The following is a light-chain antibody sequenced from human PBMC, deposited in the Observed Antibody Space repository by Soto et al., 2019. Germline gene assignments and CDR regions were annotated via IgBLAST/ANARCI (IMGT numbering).Light chain of an antibody. CDR1: QGVSSN. CDR3: QQYSNWPPSWT. V-gene: IGKV3-15*01. Sequence: EIVMTQSPATLSVSPGERATLSCRASQGVSSNLAWYQQKPGQAPRLLIYGASTRATGISARFSGSGSGSEFTLTISSLQSEDFAVYYCQQYSNWPPSWTFGQGTKVEIK. J-gene: IGKJ1*01. CDR2: GAS.